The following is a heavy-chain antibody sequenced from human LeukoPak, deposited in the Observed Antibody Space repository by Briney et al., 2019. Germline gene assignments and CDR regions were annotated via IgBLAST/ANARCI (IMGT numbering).Heavy chain of an antibody. CDR1: GFTFSTYA. Sequence: PGGSLRLSCAASGFTFSTYAMSWVRQAAGKGLEWVSGISGSGGSTYYADSVKGRFTISRDNSRDTLYLQMNSLRAEDTAVYYCAKESTPIQWGQGTLVTVSS. CDR3: AKESTPIQ. D-gene: IGHD2-2*01. J-gene: IGHJ4*02. CDR2: ISGSGGST. V-gene: IGHV3-23*01.